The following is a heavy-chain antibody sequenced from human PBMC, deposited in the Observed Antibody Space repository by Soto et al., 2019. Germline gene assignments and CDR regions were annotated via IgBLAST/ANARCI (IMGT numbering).Heavy chain of an antibody. CDR2: ISSSGSTI. J-gene: IGHJ2*01. D-gene: IGHD5-12*01. CDR1: GFTFSDYY. CDR3: ARASSGYSGYDARRNWYFDL. V-gene: IGHV3-11*01. Sequence: GGSLRLSCAASGFTFSDYYMSWIRQAPGKGLEWVSYISSSGSTIYYADSVKGRFTISRDNAKNSLYLQMNSLRAEDTAVYYCARASSGYSGYDARRNWYFDLWGRGTLVTVSS.